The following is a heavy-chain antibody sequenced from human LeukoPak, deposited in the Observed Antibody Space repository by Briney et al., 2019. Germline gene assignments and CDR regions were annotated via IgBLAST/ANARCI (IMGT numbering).Heavy chain of an antibody. J-gene: IGHJ4*02. Sequence: GGSLRLSCAASGFTFSSYGMHWVRRAPGKGLEWVAVIWYDGSNKYYADSVKGRFTISRDNSKNTLYLQMNSLRAEDTAVYYCARDKAAAGTVLFDYWGQGTLVTVSS. CDR2: IWYDGSNK. CDR3: ARDKAAAGTVLFDY. V-gene: IGHV3-33*01. D-gene: IGHD6-13*01. CDR1: GFTFSSYG.